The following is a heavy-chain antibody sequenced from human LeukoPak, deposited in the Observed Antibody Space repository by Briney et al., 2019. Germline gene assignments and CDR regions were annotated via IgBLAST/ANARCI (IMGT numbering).Heavy chain of an antibody. D-gene: IGHD2-2*01. CDR1: GFTFTTYW. V-gene: IGHV3-74*01. Sequence: PGGSLRLSCTASGFTFTTYWMHWVRQTPEKGLVWVSRINSDGSITTYADSVKGRFTISRDNAKNTLYLQMNSLRAEDTAVYYCTRGWPENHALFDYWGQGALVTASS. J-gene: IGHJ4*02. CDR3: TRGWPENHALFDY. CDR2: INSDGSIT.